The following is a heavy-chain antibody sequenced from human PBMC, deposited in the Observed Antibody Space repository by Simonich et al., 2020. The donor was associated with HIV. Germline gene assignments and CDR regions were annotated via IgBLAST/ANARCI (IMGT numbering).Heavy chain of an antibody. CDR1: GFTFSSYS. D-gene: IGHD1-26*01. Sequence: EVQLVESGGGLVKPGGSLRLSCAASGFTFSSYSMNWVRQAPGKGLAWVASICSSIINIYYADSVKVRFTISRDNAKNSLYLQMNSLRAEDTAVYYCARDFDDSGSYADAFDIWGQGTMVTVSS. CDR2: ICSSIINI. J-gene: IGHJ3*02. V-gene: IGHV3-21*01. CDR3: ARDFDDSGSYADAFDI.